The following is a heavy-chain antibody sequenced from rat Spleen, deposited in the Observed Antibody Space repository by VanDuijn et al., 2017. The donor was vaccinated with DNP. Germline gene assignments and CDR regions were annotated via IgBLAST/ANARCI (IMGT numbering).Heavy chain of an antibody. V-gene: IGHV5-7*01. Sequence: EVQLVESGGGLVQPGRSLKLSCAASGFTFSDYYMAWVRQAPKKGLEWVATISYDGSRTYYRDSVKGRFTISRDNAENTVCLQMNSLRSEDTATYYCATPSSKGYWGQGVMVTVSS. D-gene: IGHD3-1*01. CDR3: ATPSSKGY. CDR1: GFTFSDYY. CDR2: ISYDGSRT. J-gene: IGHJ2*01.